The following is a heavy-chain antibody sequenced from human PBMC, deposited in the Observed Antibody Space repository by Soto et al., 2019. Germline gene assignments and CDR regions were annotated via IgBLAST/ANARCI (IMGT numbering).Heavy chain of an antibody. Sequence: GGAQRLSCSASGFPFRSYARHWGRQGPGKGLEYVSAISSNGGSTKYADSAEGRFTLSRDNFKNNTYLQMGRLGAGGTGVFYRAKLAGYCSGNSCHGDYARDVWGQGTTVTVSS. V-gene: IGHV3-64D*06. CDR1: GFPFRSYA. D-gene: IGHD2-2*01. CDR3: AKLAGYCSGNSCHGDYARDV. CDR2: ISSNGGST. J-gene: IGHJ6*02.